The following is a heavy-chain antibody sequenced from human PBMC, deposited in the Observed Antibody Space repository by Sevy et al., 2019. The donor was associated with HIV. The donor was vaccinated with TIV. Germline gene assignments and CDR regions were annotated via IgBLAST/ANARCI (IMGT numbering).Heavy chain of an antibody. Sequence: GGSLRLSCAASGFTFSSYSMNWVRQAPGNGLEWVSYISSSSSTIYYADSVKGRFTISRDNAKNSLYLQMNSLRDEDTAVYYCARENDYVWGSYLPPFDYSGQGTLVTVSS. V-gene: IGHV3-48*02. D-gene: IGHD3-16*02. J-gene: IGHJ4*02. CDR3: ARENDYVWGSYLPPFDY. CDR1: GFTFSSYS. CDR2: ISSSSSTI.